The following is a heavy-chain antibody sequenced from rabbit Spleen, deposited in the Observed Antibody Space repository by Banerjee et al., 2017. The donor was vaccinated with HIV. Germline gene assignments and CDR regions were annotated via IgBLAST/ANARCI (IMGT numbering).Heavy chain of an antibody. V-gene: IGHV1S40*01. CDR2: IDTGSGDT. J-gene: IGHJ4*01. Sequence: QSLEESGGDLVKPGASLTLTCKASGFDFTSTFYMCWVRQAPGKGLEWIGCIDTGSGDTAYASWAKGRFTVSKTSSTTVTLQLNSLTAADTATYFCARGSAAMTMVITGYYLSLWGPGTLVTVS. CDR3: ARGSAAMTMVITGYYLSL. CDR1: GFDFTSTFY. D-gene: IGHD2-1*01.